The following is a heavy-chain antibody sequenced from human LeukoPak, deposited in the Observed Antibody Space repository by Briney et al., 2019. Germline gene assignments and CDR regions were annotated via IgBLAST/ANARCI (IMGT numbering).Heavy chain of an antibody. J-gene: IGHJ3*02. CDR2: IYYSGST. V-gene: IGHV4-39*01. CDR3: ARRMEYYGGNSI. CDR1: GGSISSSSYY. D-gene: IGHD4-23*01. Sequence: PSETLSLTCTVSGGSISSSSYYWGWIRQPPGKGLEWIGSIYYSGSTYYNPSLKSRVTISVDTSNQFSLKLSSVTAADTAVYYCARRMEYYGGNSIWGQGTMVTVSS.